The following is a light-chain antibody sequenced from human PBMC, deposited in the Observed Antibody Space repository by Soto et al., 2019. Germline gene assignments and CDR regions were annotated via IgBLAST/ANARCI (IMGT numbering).Light chain of an antibody. J-gene: IGKJ1*01. CDR1: QSCSSF. Sequence: DLQMTQSPSSLYAYVGDRVTITCRASQSCSSFLNWYQQKPGKAPRLLMYSASSLQSGVSSRFSDSVTGTDFTLTISILQPKDFATFFRQLSYSTPETFGQGTPGEIQ. CDR3: QLSYSTPET. CDR2: SAS. V-gene: IGKV1-39*01.